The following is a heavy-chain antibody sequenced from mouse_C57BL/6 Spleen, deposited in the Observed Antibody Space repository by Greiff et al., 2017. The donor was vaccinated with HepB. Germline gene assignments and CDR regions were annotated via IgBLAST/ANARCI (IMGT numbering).Heavy chain of an antibody. CDR3: ARPHYYGSSGYWYFDV. J-gene: IGHJ1*03. Sequence: LVESVAELVRPGASVKLSCTASGFNIKNTYMHWVKQRPEQGLEWIGRIDPANGNTKYAPKFQGKATITADTSSNTAYLQLSSLTSEDTAIYYCARPHYYGSSGYWYFDVWGTGTTVTVSS. V-gene: IGHV14-3*01. CDR1: GFNIKNTY. D-gene: IGHD1-1*01. CDR2: IDPANGNT.